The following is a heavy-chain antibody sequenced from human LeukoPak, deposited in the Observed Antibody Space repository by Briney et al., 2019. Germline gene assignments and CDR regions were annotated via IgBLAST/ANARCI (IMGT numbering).Heavy chain of an antibody. CDR2: IYYSGST. V-gene: IGHV4-39*07. J-gene: IGHJ4*02. Sequence: PSETLSLTCTVSGGSISGSSYCWGWIRQPPGKGLEWIGSIYYSGSTYYNPSLKSRVTISVDTSKNQFSLKLSSVTAADTAVYYCARDRYYYDGSGYLYFDYWGQGTLVTVSS. CDR3: ARDRYYYDGSGYLYFDY. D-gene: IGHD3-22*01. CDR1: GGSISGSSYC.